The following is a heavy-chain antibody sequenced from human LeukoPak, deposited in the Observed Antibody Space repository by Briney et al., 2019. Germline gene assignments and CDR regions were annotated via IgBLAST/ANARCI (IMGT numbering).Heavy chain of an antibody. D-gene: IGHD3-3*01. CDR2: ISYSGST. CDR1: GGSISSYY. CDR3: AREHYDFYGMDV. Sequence: SETLSLTCTVSGGSISSYYWSWIRQPPGKGLEWIGYISYSGSTNYNPSLKSRVTVPVDTSKNQFSLKLNSVTAADTAVYYCAREHYDFYGMDVWGQGTTVTVSS. V-gene: IGHV4-59*01. J-gene: IGHJ6*02.